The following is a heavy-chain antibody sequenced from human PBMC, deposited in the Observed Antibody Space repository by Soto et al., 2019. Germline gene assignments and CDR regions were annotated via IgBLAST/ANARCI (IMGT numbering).Heavy chain of an antibody. D-gene: IGHD3-16*01. CDR2: INHTGSP. V-gene: IGHV4-34*01. Sequence: ETLCLTCDVSGASFSGYYWSWIRQPPGKGLEWIGEINHTGSPKYNPSFKSRVTMSIDTSKNQFSLRLTSVTAEGAAVYYCARGLSGGEAFGVIYVYWGQGTQVTVSS. J-gene: IGHJ4*02. CDR1: GASFSGYY. CDR3: ARGLSGGEAFGVIYVY.